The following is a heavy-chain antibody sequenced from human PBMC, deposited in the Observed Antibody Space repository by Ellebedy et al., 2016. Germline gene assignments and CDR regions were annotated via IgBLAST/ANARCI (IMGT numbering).Heavy chain of an antibody. CDR2: IWYDGSNK. J-gene: IGHJ4*02. Sequence: GESLKISCAASGFTFSSYGMHWVRQAPGKGLEWVAVIWYDGSNKYYADSVKGRFTISRDNSKNTLYLQMNSLRAEDTAVYYCARGCFHPFDYWGQGTLVTVSS. V-gene: IGHV3-33*01. CDR1: GFTFSSYG. D-gene: IGHD2-15*01. CDR3: ARGCFHPFDY.